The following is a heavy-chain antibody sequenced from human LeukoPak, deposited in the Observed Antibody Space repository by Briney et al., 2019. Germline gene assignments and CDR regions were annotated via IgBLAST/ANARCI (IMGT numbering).Heavy chain of an antibody. CDR3: ARVQGGGYRTADY. CDR2: ISRNGAVT. V-gene: IGHV3-43*01. J-gene: IGHJ4*02. D-gene: IGHD6-19*01. Sequence: GGSLRLSCAASGLIFDDYTMHWVRQAPGKGLEWVSLISRNGAVTKYADSVRGRFTVSRDNSKNSLYLQMNSLRGEDTAMYYCARVQGGGYRTADYWGQGTLVTVSS. CDR1: GLIFDDYT.